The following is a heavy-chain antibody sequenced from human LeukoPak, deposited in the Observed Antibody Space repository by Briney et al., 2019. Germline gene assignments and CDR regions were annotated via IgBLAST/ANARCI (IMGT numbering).Heavy chain of an antibody. D-gene: IGHD3-10*01. CDR3: ARGAGSGSYPPKVY. CDR1: GGTFNNFV. J-gene: IGHJ4*02. V-gene: IGHV1-69*05. CDR2: IIPIFGTA. Sequence: SVKVSCKASGGTFNNFVISWVRQAPGQGLEWVGGIIPIFGTADYAQKFQGRATITTDESTTTAYMELSSLRSEDTAVYYCARGAGSGSYPPKVYWGQGTLVTVSS.